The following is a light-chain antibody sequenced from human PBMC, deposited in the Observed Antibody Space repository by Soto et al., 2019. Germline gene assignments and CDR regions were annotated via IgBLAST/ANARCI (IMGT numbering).Light chain of an antibody. CDR2: GAS. V-gene: IGKV3-20*01. CDR1: QSVGGN. J-gene: IGKJ5*01. Sequence: EIVLTQSPGSLSLSPGDRATLSCRASQSVGGNVAWYQQIPGQPPKLLIFGASSRATGIADKFSGSGSGTDFTLTISRLEHADFALYYCQQRQFWPPITFGQGTRLQIK. CDR3: QQRQFWPPIT.